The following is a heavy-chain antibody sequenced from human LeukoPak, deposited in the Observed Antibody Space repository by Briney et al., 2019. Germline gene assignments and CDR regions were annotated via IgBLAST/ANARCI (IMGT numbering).Heavy chain of an antibody. CDR2: ISAYNGNT. V-gene: IGHV1-18*01. J-gene: IGHJ5*02. Sequence: ASVKVSCKASGYTFTSYGISWVRQAPGQGLEWMGWISAYNGNTNYAQKLQGRVTMTTDTSTSTAYMELRSLRSDDTAVYYCARDQGYYDYVWGSYRLADPWGQGTLVTVSS. D-gene: IGHD3-16*02. CDR3: ARDQGYYDYVWGSYRLADP. CDR1: GYTFTSYG.